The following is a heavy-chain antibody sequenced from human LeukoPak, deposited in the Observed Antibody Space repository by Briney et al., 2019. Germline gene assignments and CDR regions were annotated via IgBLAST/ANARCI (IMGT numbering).Heavy chain of an antibody. J-gene: IGHJ4*02. CDR2: IIGSAVNT. CDR1: GLTVSSYA. V-gene: IGHV3-23*01. CDR3: AKYTSGTSYRGLDQ. D-gene: IGHD3-10*01. Sequence: TGGSLRLSCGASGLTVSSYAMSWVRQAPGKGLEWVSTIIGSAVNTYYADSVEGRFTISRDDFKNTVYLQMNSLRAEDTAVYSCAKYTSGTSYRGLDQWGQGTLVTVSS.